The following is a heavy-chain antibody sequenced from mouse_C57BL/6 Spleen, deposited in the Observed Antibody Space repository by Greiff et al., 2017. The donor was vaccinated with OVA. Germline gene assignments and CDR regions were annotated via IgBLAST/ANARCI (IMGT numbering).Heavy chain of an antibody. V-gene: IGHV3-6*01. CDR3: ARATTVVATRAMDY. D-gene: IGHD1-1*01. CDR1: GYSITSGYY. CDR2: ISYDGSN. J-gene: IGHJ4*01. Sequence: EVKLQESGPGLVKPSQSLSLTCSVTGYSITSGYYWNWIRQFPGNKLEWMGYISYDGSNNYNPSLKNRISITRDTSKNQFFLKLNSVTTEDTATYYCARATTVVATRAMDYWGQGTSVTVSS.